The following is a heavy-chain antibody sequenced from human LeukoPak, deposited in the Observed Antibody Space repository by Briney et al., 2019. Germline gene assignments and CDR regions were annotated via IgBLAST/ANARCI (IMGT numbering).Heavy chain of an antibody. CDR2: IYHDGST. CDR3: ARDTGTPSTIFGLWDV. Sequence: PSETLSLTCAVSGGSISSNNWWIWVRQSPEKGLEWIGEIYHDGSTNYNPSLKSRVTISMDKSKNQLSLKLSSVTAANTAVYYCARDTGTPSTIFGLWDVWGKGTTVTVSS. CDR1: GGSISSNNW. D-gene: IGHD3-3*01. J-gene: IGHJ6*04. V-gene: IGHV4-4*02.